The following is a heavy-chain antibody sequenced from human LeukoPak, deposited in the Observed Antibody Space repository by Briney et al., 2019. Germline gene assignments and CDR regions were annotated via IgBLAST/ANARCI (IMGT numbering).Heavy chain of an antibody. V-gene: IGHV3-73*01. J-gene: IGHJ5*02. CDR3: TSQNYYDEGWFDP. Sequence: GGSLRLSCAASGFTFSGSAMHWVRQASGKGLEWVGRIRSKANSYATAYAASVKGRFTISRDDSKNTAYLQMNSLKTGDTAVYYCTSQNYYDEGWFDPWGQGTLVTVSS. CDR1: GFTFSGSA. CDR2: IRSKANSYAT. D-gene: IGHD3-22*01.